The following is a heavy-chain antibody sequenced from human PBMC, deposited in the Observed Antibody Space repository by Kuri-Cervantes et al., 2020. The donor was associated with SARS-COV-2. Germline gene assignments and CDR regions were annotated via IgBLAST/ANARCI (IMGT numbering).Heavy chain of an antibody. Sequence: ASVKVSCKASGYTFTDYYLHWVRQAPGQGPEWMGWINPNSGGTNYAQRFQGRVTMTRDTSISTAYMELSRLRSDDTAVYYCARDLAWGGYYMDVWGKGTTVTVSS. J-gene: IGHJ6*03. CDR2: INPNSGGT. D-gene: IGHD7-27*01. CDR1: GYTFTDYY. CDR3: ARDLAWGGYYMDV. V-gene: IGHV1-2*02.